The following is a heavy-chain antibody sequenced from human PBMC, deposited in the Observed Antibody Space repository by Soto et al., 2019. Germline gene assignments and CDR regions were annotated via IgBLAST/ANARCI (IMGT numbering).Heavy chain of an antibody. V-gene: IGHV4-34*01. D-gene: IGHD3-16*02. CDR3: ARGREITFGGVIVREKYPPFDY. J-gene: IGHJ4*02. CDR2: INHSGST. Sequence: SETLSLTCAVYGGSFSGYYWSWIRQPPGKGLEWIGEINHSGSTNYNPSLKSRVTISVDTSKNQFSLKLSSVTAADTAVYYCARGREITFGGVIVREKYPPFDYWGQGTLVTVSS. CDR1: GGSFSGYY.